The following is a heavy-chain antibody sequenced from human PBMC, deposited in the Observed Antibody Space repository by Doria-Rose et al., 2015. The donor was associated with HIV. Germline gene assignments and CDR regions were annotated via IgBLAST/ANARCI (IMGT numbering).Heavy chain of an antibody. CDR1: GVSLSSPGMG. CDR3: ARIKSSRWYHKYYFDF. V-gene: IGHV2-26*01. D-gene: IGHD6-13*01. Sequence: SGPVLVKPTETLTLTCTVSGVSLSSPGMGVSWIRQPPGKALEWLANIFSDDERSYKTSLKSRLTISSGTSKSQAVLTMTGMDPVDTATYYCARIKSSRWYHKYYFDFWGQGTLVIVSA. J-gene: IGHJ4*02. CDR2: IFSDDER.